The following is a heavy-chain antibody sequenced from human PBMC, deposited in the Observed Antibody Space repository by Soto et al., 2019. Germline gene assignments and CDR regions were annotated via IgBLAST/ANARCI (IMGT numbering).Heavy chain of an antibody. J-gene: IGHJ1*01. Sequence: GASVKVSCKASGYTFTSYYMHWVRQAPGQGLEWMGIINPSGGSTSYAQKFQGRVTMTRDTSTSTVYMELSSLRSEDTAVYYCARDDIAAAGTQYFQHWGQGTLVTVSS. CDR3: ARDDIAAAGTQYFQH. CDR1: GYTFTSYY. D-gene: IGHD6-13*01. CDR2: INPSGGST. V-gene: IGHV1-46*03.